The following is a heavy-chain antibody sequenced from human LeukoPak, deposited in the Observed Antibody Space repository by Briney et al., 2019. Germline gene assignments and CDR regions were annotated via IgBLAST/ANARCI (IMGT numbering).Heavy chain of an antibody. D-gene: IGHD1-26*01. V-gene: IGHV4-39*07. J-gene: IGHJ4*02. CDR1: GDSFRSSTYY. Sequence: SETLSLTCTVSGDSFRSSTYYWSWIRQPPGRGLEWIGSLYYSGSTYNNPSLKSRVTISVDTSKNQFSLKLTSVTAADTAVYYCARGVPGSYTPRGYFDYWGQGTLVTVSS. CDR3: ARGVPGSYTPRGYFDY. CDR2: LYYSGST.